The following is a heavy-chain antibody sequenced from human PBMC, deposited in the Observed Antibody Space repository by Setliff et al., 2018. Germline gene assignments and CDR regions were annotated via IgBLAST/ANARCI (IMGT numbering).Heavy chain of an antibody. CDR1: GFTFSSYS. Sequence: GSLRLSCAASGFTFSSYSMNWVRQAPGKGLEWLGYIYHNGNTNYNPSLTSRVTISGDTSKNQFSLKLSSVTAADTAVYYCARQQQLVIGSTAYYYYGMDVWGQGTTVTVS. J-gene: IGHJ6*02. CDR2: IYHNGNT. D-gene: IGHD6-13*01. CDR3: ARQQQLVIGSTAYYYYGMDV. V-gene: IGHV4-59*08.